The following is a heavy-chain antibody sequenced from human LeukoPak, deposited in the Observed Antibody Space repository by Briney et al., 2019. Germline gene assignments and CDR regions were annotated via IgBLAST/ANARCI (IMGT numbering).Heavy chain of an antibody. Sequence: GASVKVSCTASGYTFTSYYMHWVRQAPGQGLEWVGIINPSGGSTSYAQKFQGRVTMTRDMSTSTVYIELSSLRSEDTAAYYCARVGGRRAYYMDVWGKGTTVTVSS. CDR1: GYTFTSYY. V-gene: IGHV1-46*01. CDR2: INPSGGST. J-gene: IGHJ6*03. D-gene: IGHD1-14*01. CDR3: ARVGGRRAYYMDV.